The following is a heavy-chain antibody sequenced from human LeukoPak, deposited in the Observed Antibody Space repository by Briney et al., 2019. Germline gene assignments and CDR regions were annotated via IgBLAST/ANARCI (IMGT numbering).Heavy chain of an antibody. D-gene: IGHD2-2*01. CDR2: IIPIFGTA. Sequence: SVKVSCKASGGTFSSYAISWVRQAPGQGLEWMGGIIPIFGTANYAQKFQGRVTITTDESTSTAYMELSSLRSEDTAVYYCAIGSYQLPNYWYFDLSGRGTLVTVSS. CDR1: GGTFSSYA. V-gene: IGHV1-69*05. J-gene: IGHJ2*01. CDR3: AIGSYQLPNYWYFDL.